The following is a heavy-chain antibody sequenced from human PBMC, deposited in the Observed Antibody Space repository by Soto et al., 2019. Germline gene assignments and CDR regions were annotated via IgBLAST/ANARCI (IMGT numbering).Heavy chain of an antibody. CDR3: ARYSSGWAYYFDY. D-gene: IGHD6-19*01. CDR1: GGSISSYY. J-gene: IGHJ4*02. Sequence: TSETLSLTCTVSGGSISSYYWSWIRQPPGKGLEWIGYIYYSGSTNYNPSLKSRVTISVDTSKNQFSLKLSSVTAADTAVYYCARYSSGWAYYFDYWGQGTLVTVSS. V-gene: IGHV4-59*01. CDR2: IYYSGST.